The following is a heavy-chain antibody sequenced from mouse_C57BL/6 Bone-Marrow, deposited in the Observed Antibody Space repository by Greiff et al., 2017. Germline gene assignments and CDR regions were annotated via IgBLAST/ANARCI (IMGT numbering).Heavy chain of an antibody. CDR1: GFTFSSYA. CDR3: ARDYDYDGGYFDY. D-gene: IGHD2-4*01. CDR2: ISDGGSYT. J-gene: IGHJ2*01. V-gene: IGHV5-4*01. Sequence: EVKVVESGGGLVKPGGSLKLSCAASGFTFSSYAMSWVRQTPEKRLEWVATISDGGSYTYSPDNVKGRFTISRDNAKNNLYLQMSHLKSEDTAMYYCARDYDYDGGYFDYWGQGTTLTVSS.